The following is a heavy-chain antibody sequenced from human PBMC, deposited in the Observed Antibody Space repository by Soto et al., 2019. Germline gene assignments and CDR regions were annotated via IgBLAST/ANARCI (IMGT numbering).Heavy chain of an antibody. J-gene: IGHJ5*02. CDR3: ARDDGLGCSSTSCYYNWFDP. CDR1: GFTFSSYS. Sequence: EVQLVESGGGLVKPGGSLRLSCAASGFTFSSYSMNWVRQAPGKGLEWVSSISSSSSYIYYADSVKGRFTISRDNAKNSLYLQMNSLRAEDTAVYYCARDDGLGCSSTSCYYNWFDPWGQGTLVTVSS. V-gene: IGHV3-21*01. D-gene: IGHD2-2*01. CDR2: ISSSSSYI.